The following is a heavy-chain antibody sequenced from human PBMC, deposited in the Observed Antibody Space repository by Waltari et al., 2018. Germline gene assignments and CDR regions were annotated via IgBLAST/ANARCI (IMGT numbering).Heavy chain of an antibody. CDR1: GGSFSGSC. V-gene: IGHV4-34*01. CDR3: ARGRLPRRGHYYDSSGYYLPYFDY. J-gene: IGHJ4*02. CDR2: INHSGST. Sequence: QVQLQQWGAGLLKPSETLSLTCAVYGGSFSGSCWSWIRQPPGKGLEWLGEINHSGSTNYNPSLKSRVTISVDTSKNQFSLKLSSVTAADTAVYYCARGRLPRRGHYYDSSGYYLPYFDYWGQGTLVTVSS. D-gene: IGHD3-22*01.